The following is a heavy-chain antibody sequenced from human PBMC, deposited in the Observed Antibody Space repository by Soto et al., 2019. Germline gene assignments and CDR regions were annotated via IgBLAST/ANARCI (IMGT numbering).Heavy chain of an antibody. J-gene: IGHJ6*02. CDR1: GYTFTGYY. V-gene: IGHV1-46*01. CDR3: ARERREGSMDYYGMDV. CDR2: INPSGVST. Sequence: ASVKVSCKASGYTFTGYYMHWVRQAPGQGLEWMGIINPSGVSTSYAQKFQGRVTMTRDKSTSTVYMELSSLRSEDTAVYYCARERREGSMDYYGMDVWGQGTTVTVSS. D-gene: IGHD2-2*01.